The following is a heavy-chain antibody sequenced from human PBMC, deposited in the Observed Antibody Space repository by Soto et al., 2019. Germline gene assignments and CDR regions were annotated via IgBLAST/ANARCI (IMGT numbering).Heavy chain of an antibody. CDR2: ISGSGGST. Sequence: GGSLRLSCAASGFTFSSYAMSWGLQAPWKGLEWVSAISGSGGSTYYADSVKGRFTISRDNSKNTLYLQMNSLRAEDTAVYYCAKAPGYCSSTSCYSWFDPWGQGTLVTVSS. D-gene: IGHD2-2*02. CDR3: AKAPGYCSSTSCYSWFDP. J-gene: IGHJ5*02. V-gene: IGHV3-23*01. CDR1: GFTFSSYA.